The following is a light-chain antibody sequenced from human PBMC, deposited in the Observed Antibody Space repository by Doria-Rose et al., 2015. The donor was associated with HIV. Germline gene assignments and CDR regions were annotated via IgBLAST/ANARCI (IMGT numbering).Light chain of an antibody. Sequence: LSLPVTPGEPASISCRSSQSLLYSDGYNYLDWYLQKPGQSPQLLIYLGSNRASGVPDRFSGSGSGTDFALKISRVEAEDVGVYYCMQALQSPRTFGQGTKVEIK. CDR3: MQALQSPRT. CDR1: QSLLYSDGYNY. V-gene: IGKV2-28*01. CDR2: LGS. J-gene: IGKJ1*01.